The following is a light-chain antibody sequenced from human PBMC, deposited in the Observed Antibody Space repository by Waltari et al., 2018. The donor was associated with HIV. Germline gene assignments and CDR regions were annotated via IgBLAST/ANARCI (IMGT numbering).Light chain of an antibody. CDR2: TNN. V-gene: IGLV1-44*01. J-gene: IGLJ3*02. CDR1: SANIATNP. CDR3: ATWDDSLNGWV. Sequence: QSVLTQPPSASGTPGQRVTISCSGSSANIATNPVNWYQQLPGTAPKRLIYTNNQRPSGVPARFSGSKSGTSASLAISGLQSDDDADYYCATWDDSLNGWVFGGGTRLTVL.